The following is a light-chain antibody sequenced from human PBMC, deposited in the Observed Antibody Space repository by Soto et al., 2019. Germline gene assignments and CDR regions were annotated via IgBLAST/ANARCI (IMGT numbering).Light chain of an antibody. J-gene: IGKJ5*01. Sequence: EIVLTQPPGTLSLSPGERATLSCRASPSVSGSNLAWYQQKPGQAPRLVIYGASSRATGIPDRFSGSGSGTDFTLTISRLEPEDFAVYYCQQYGSSPITFGQGTRLEIK. CDR1: PSVSGSN. V-gene: IGKV3-20*01. CDR2: GAS. CDR3: QQYGSSPIT.